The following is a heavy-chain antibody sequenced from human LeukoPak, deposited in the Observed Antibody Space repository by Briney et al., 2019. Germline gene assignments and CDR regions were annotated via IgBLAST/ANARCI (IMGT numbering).Heavy chain of an antibody. CDR3: ARDYYDSSGYSYGFDY. D-gene: IGHD3-22*01. J-gene: IGHJ4*02. Sequence: GASEKVSCKASGYTFTSYGISWVRQAPGQGLEWMGWISAYNGNTNYAQKLQGRVTMTTDTSTSTAYMELRSLRSDDTAVYYCARDYYDSSGYSYGFDYWGQGTLVTVSS. CDR2: ISAYNGNT. CDR1: GYTFTSYG. V-gene: IGHV1-18*01.